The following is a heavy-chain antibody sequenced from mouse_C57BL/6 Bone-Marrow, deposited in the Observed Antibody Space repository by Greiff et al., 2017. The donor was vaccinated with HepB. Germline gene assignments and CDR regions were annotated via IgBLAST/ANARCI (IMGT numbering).Heavy chain of an antibody. CDR2: ISDGGSYT. CDR1: GFTFSSYA. J-gene: IGHJ3*01. D-gene: IGHD1-1*01. CDR3: ARAYGSSFFAY. V-gene: IGHV5-4*03. Sequence: EVMLVESGGGLVKPGGSLKLSCAASGFTFSSYAMSWVRQTPEKRLEWVATISDGGSYTYYPDNVKDRFTISRDNAKNNLYLQMSHLKSEDTAMYYCARAYGSSFFAYWGQGTLVTVSA.